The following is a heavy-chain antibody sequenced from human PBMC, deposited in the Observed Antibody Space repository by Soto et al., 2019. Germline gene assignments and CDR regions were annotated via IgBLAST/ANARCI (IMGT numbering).Heavy chain of an antibody. Sequence: GGSLRLSCAASGFTFSSYGMHWVRQAPGKGLEWVAVISYDGSNKYYADSVKGRLTISGDNSKNTLYLQMNSLRAEDTAVYYCASVSSLFDYWGQGTLVTVSS. V-gene: IGHV3-30*03. CDR3: ASVSSLFDY. CDR1: GFTFSSYG. CDR2: ISYDGSNK. J-gene: IGHJ4*02.